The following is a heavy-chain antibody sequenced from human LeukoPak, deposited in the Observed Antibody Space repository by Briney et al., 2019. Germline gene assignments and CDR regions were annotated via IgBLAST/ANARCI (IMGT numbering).Heavy chain of an antibody. J-gene: IGHJ4*01. CDR1: GASINNNF. CDR3: ARHRDYYDT. CDR2: IYSSGSA. D-gene: IGHD3-22*01. V-gene: IGHV4-59*08. Sequence: SETLSLTCTVSGASINNNFWTWIRQPPGKGLEWIGYIYSSGSANYHPSLKSRVIISADTSKNQISLTLTSVTAADTAVYFCARHRDYYDTWGHGTLVTVSS.